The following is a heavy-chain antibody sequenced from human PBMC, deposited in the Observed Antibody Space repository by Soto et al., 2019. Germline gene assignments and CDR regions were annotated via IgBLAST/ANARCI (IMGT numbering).Heavy chain of an antibody. CDR3: ARDRSTADTDYYYGMDV. CDR2: IYYSGST. V-gene: IGHV4-59*01. D-gene: IGHD3-9*01. Sequence: PSETLSLTCTVSGGSISSYYWSWIRQPPGKGLEWIGYIYYSGSTNYNLSLKSRVTISVDTSKNQFSLKLSSVTAADMAVYYCARDRSTADTDYYYGMDVWGQGTTVTVSS. CDR1: GGSISSYY. J-gene: IGHJ6*02.